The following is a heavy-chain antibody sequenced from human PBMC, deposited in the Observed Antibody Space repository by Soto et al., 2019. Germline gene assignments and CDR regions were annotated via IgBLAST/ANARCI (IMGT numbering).Heavy chain of an antibody. CDR2: IYYSGST. Sequence: QVQLQELGPGLVKPSETLSLTCTVSGGSISSYYWSWIRQPPGKGLEWIGYIYYSGSTNYNPSLKSRVTISVDTSKNQFSLKLSSVTAADTAVYYCARVHISNDFDQRWGQGTLVTVSS. V-gene: IGHV4-59*01. CDR1: GGSISSYY. CDR3: ARVHISNDFDQR. J-gene: IGHJ4*02. D-gene: IGHD3-3*01.